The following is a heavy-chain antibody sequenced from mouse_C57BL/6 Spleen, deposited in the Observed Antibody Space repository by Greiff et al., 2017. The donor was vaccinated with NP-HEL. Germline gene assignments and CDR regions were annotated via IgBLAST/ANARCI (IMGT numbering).Heavy chain of an antibody. CDR1: GFTFSSYA. CDR3: TREASSYGSRRYAMDY. V-gene: IGHV5-9-1*02. Sequence: EVQGVESGEGLVKPGGSLKLSCAASGFTFSSYAMSWVRQTPEKRLEWVAYISSGGDYIYYADTVKGRFTISRDNARNTLYLQMSSLKSEDTAMYYCTREASSYGSRRYAMDYWGQGTSVTVSS. D-gene: IGHD1-1*01. J-gene: IGHJ4*01. CDR2: ISSGGDYI.